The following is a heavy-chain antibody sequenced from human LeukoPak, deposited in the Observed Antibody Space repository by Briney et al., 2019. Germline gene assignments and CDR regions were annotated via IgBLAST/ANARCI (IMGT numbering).Heavy chain of an antibody. D-gene: IGHD2-15*01. CDR1: GFIFSNYS. J-gene: IGHJ4*02. Sequence: GGSLRLSCAASGFIFSNYSMNWVRQAPGKGLEWVSSITSSSSYIYYADSVKGRFTISRDNAKKSLYLQMNSLRADDTAVYYCASLLGSYCSGGSCYVWGQGTLVTVSS. CDR3: ASLLGSYCSGGSCYV. CDR2: ITSSSSYI. V-gene: IGHV3-21*01.